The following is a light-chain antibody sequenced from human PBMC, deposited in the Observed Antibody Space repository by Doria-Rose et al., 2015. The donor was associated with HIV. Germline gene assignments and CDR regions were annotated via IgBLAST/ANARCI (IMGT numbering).Light chain of an antibody. Sequence: LTQPPSVSVSPGQTACITCSGDKLGDKYACWYQQKPGQSPVLVIYQDSKRPSGIPERFSGSNSGNTATLTISGTQAMDEADYYCQAWDSSLGVFGTGTKVTVL. V-gene: IGLV3-1*01. CDR1: KLGDKY. CDR2: QDS. J-gene: IGLJ1*01. CDR3: QAWDSSLGV.